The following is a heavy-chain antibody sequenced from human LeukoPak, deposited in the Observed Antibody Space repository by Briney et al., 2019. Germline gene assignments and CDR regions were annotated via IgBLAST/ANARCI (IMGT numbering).Heavy chain of an antibody. D-gene: IGHD3-10*02. CDR2: ISSSGSTI. J-gene: IGHJ6*04. V-gene: IGHV3-48*03. CDR1: GFTFSSYE. CDR3: AELGITMIGGV. Sequence: GGSLRLSCAASGFTFSSYERNWVRQAPGKGLEWVSYISSSGSTIYYADSVKGRFTISRDNSKNTLYLQMNSLRAEDTAVYYCAELGITMIGGVWGKGTTVTISS.